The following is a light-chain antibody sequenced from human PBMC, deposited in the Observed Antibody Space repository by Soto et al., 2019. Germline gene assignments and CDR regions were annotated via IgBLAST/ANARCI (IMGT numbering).Light chain of an antibody. CDR2: DAS. J-gene: IGKJ2*01. CDR3: QQYERPPFA. Sequence: EIVLTQSPGTLSLSPGDRATLSCRASQRVSNSYLAWYQQKPGQAPRLLIYDASTRAAGVPDRVTGGGSGKDFTLTIRALGAEDFAFYFCQQYERPPFAFGQGTRLEI. CDR1: QRVSNSY. V-gene: IGKV3-20*01.